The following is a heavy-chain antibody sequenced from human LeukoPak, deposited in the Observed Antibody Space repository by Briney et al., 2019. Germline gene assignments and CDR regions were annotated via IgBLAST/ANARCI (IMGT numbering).Heavy chain of an antibody. Sequence: SVKVSCKASGDTFSSYAISWVRQAPGQGLEWMGGIIPIFGTANYAQKFQGRVTITADESTSTAYMELSSLRSEDTAVYYCARWYYVLTGYSSNWFDPWGQGTLVTVSS. V-gene: IGHV1-69*13. J-gene: IGHJ5*02. CDR2: IIPIFGTA. CDR1: GDTFSSYA. D-gene: IGHD3-9*01. CDR3: ARWYYVLTGYSSNWFDP.